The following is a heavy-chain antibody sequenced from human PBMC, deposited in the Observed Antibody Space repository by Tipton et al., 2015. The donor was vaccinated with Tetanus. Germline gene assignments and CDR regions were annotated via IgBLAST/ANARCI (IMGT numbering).Heavy chain of an antibody. V-gene: IGHV3-23*01. Sequence: SLRLSCAASGFTFKSYTMNWVRQAPGNGLEWVAAISGSRLTPYYADSVKGRFTITRDNSKNTLSLQLNSLRAGDTAIYYCAKEALGVLDVWGKGTTVTVSS. J-gene: IGHJ6*04. CDR3: AKEALGVLDV. CDR1: GFTFKSYT. CDR2: ISGSRLTP.